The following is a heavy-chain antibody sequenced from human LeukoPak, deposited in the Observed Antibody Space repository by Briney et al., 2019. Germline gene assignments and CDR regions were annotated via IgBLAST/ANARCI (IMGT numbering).Heavy chain of an antibody. CDR1: GFTFSSYA. V-gene: IGHV3-23*01. J-gene: IGHJ3*02. Sequence: GGSLRLSCAASGFTFSSYAMSWVRQAPGKGLEWVSIISDSGGSTYYADSVKGRFTISRDNARNSLYLQMNSLRDEDTAVYYCARVSVDAFDIWGQGTMVTVSS. CDR2: ISDSGGST. CDR3: ARVSVDAFDI.